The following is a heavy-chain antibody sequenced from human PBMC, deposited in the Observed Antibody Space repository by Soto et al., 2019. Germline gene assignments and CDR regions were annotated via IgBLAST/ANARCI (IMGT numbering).Heavy chain of an antibody. CDR3: ARYRFSGNRWSKFDY. CDR2: IYHTGST. J-gene: IGHJ4*02. Sequence: SETLSLTCTVSGVTVSSDAYYWSWIRQHPGKGLEWIGNIYHTGSTYYSPSLKSRIAISLDASKNQFSLTLTSVTAADTAVYFCARYRFSGNRWSKFDYWGQGTLVTVSS. CDR1: GVTVSSDAYY. D-gene: IGHD3-16*02. V-gene: IGHV4-31*03.